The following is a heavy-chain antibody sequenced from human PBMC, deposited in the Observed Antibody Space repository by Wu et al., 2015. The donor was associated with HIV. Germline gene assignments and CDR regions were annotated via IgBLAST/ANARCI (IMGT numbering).Heavy chain of an antibody. CDR2: MNPDAGTT. CDR3: ASWTLITEIGDQWFDP. CDR1: GYTFTSYD. D-gene: IGHD2-21*01. J-gene: IGHJ5*02. V-gene: IGHV1-8*01. Sequence: QVQLVQSGAEVKKPGASVKVSCRTSGYTFTSYDMNWVRLATGQGLEWMAWMNPDAGTTEVSPKFQGRVTLTRNTSITTAYMELSSLRSDDTAVYYCASWTLITEIGDQWFDPWGQGTLVIVSS.